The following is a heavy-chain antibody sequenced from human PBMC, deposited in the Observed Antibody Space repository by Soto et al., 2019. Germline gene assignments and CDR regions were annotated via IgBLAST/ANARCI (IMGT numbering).Heavy chain of an antibody. Sequence: SETLSLTCTVSGGSISSYYWSWIRQPPGKGLEWIGYIYYSGSTNYNPSLKSRVTISVDRSNNQFSLKVTSVTAADTAIYYCARAGDYGDSDYWGQGILVTVSS. J-gene: IGHJ4*02. CDR2: IYYSGST. CDR1: GGSISSYY. V-gene: IGHV4-59*01. CDR3: ARAGDYGDSDY. D-gene: IGHD4-17*01.